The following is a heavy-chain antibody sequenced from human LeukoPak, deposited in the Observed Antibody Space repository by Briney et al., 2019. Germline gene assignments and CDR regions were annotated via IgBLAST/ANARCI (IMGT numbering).Heavy chain of an antibody. D-gene: IGHD3-10*01. CDR3: VRSLPGTLLRGYGMGV. J-gene: IGHJ6*02. CDR2: IFPRDSDV. Sequence: GESLQISCKTSGSPFTSYWIGWVRQPPGKGLECMGVIFPRDSDVRYSPSFQGQVTISADKSTNTAYLHWGSLKASDSAMYYCVRSLPGTLLRGYGMGVWGPGTTVTVS. CDR1: GSPFTSYW. V-gene: IGHV5-51*01.